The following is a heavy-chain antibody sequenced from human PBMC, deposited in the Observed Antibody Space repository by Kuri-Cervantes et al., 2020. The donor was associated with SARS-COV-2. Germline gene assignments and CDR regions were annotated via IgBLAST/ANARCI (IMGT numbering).Heavy chain of an antibody. Sequence: SLKISCAASGFTFDDYAMHWVRQAPGKGLEWVSGISWNSGSIGYADSVKGRFTISRDNAKNSLYLQMHSLRAEDTALYYCAKDMGTIFGVVIGSGYGMDVWGQGTTVTVSS. J-gene: IGHJ6*02. D-gene: IGHD3-3*01. V-gene: IGHV3-9*01. CDR3: AKDMGTIFGVVIGSGYGMDV. CDR2: ISWNSGSI. CDR1: GFTFDDYA.